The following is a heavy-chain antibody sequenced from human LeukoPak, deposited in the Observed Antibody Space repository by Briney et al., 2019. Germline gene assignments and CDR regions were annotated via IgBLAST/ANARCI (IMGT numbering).Heavy chain of an antibody. V-gene: IGHV3-20*04. J-gene: IGHJ4*02. CDR3: ARDPPGDCGGDCYSSPVFDY. CDR2: INWNGGST. CDR1: GFTFDDYG. Sequence: GGSLRLSCAAAGFTFDDYGMSWVRQAPGKGLELVSGINWNGGSTGYADSVKGRFTISRDNAKNSLYLQMNSLRADDTALYYCARDPPGDCGGDCYSSPVFDYWGQGTLVTVSS. D-gene: IGHD2-21*02.